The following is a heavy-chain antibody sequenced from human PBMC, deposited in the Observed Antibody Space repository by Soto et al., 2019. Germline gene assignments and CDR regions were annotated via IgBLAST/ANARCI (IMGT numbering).Heavy chain of an antibody. CDR1: GFTFSSYA. J-gene: IGHJ6*03. V-gene: IGHV3-23*01. D-gene: IGHD2-2*01. CDR3: AKIRYCSSTSCYDMDV. Sequence: GGSLRLSCAASGFTFSSYAMSWVRQAPGKGLEWVSAISGSGGSTYYADSVKGRFTISRDNSKNTLYLQMNSLRAEDTAVYYCAKIRYCSSTSCYDMDVWGKGTTVTVSS. CDR2: ISGSGGST.